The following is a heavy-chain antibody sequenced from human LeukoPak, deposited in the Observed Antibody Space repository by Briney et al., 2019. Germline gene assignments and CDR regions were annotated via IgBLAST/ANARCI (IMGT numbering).Heavy chain of an antibody. CDR1: GFTFSSYG. V-gene: IGHV3-30*18. J-gene: IGHJ2*01. Sequence: GGSLRLSCAASGFTFSSYGMPWVRQAPGKGLEWVAVISYDGSNKYYADSVKGRFTISRDNSKNTLYLQMNSLRAEDTAVYYCAKDRPAGIGWYFDLWGRGTLVTVSS. D-gene: IGHD2-2*01. CDR3: AKDRPAGIGWYFDL. CDR2: ISYDGSNK.